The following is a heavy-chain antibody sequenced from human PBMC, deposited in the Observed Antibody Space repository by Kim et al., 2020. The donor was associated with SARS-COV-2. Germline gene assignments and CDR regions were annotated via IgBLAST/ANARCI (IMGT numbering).Heavy chain of an antibody. CDR3: AISVPGVNSLDF. D-gene: IGHD2-21*01. CDR1: GFKLTDYD. J-gene: IGHJ4*02. CDR2: VDSRGGI. V-gene: IGHV3-13*01. Sequence: GGSLRLSCATSGFKLTDYDLHWVRQSPGKGLEWVAGVDSRGGIHYADSVRVRFTISRDLARNSLGLQMNGLGVGDTPMFYCAISVPGVNSLDFWGRGTLVTLSS.